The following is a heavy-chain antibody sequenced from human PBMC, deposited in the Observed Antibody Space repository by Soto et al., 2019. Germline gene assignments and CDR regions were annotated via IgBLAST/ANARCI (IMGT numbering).Heavy chain of an antibody. Sequence: DVQLLESGGDLVQPGGSLRLSCVASGFTFSSYAMNWVRQAPGMGLEWVSTISGSGGIIYYADSVKGRFAISRDNSKNTLFLQMSILGVKDTAIYYCVKGISYGYDFLDHWGQGTLVNVPS. J-gene: IGHJ4*02. D-gene: IGHD5-18*01. V-gene: IGHV3-23*01. CDR3: VKGISYGYDFLDH. CDR1: GFTFSSYA. CDR2: ISGSGGII.